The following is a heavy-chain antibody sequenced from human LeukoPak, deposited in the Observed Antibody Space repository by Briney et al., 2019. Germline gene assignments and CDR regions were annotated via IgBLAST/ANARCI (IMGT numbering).Heavy chain of an antibody. D-gene: IGHD2-2*02. CDR3: ARVPGAIPNWFDP. J-gene: IGHJ5*02. CDR1: GYTFTSYD. CDR2: MNPNSGNT. V-gene: IGHV1-8*01. Sequence: ASVKVSCKASGYTFTSYDINWVRQATGQGLEWMGWMNPNSGNTGYAQKFQGRVTMTRNTSISTAYMELSSLRSDDTAVYYCARVPGAIPNWFDPWGQGTLVTVSS.